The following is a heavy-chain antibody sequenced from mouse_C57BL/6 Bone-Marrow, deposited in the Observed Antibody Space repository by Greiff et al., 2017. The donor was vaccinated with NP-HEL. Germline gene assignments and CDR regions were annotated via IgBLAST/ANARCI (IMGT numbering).Heavy chain of an antibody. D-gene: IGHD2-2*01. CDR1: GYTFTSYG. Sequence: QVQLKESGAELARPGASVKLSCKASGYTFTSYGISWVKQRTGQGLEWIGEIYPRSGNTYYNEKFKGKATLTADKSSSTAYMELRSLTSEDSAVYFCARYGYYWYFDVWGTGTTVTVSS. J-gene: IGHJ1*03. CDR3: ARYGYYWYFDV. CDR2: IYPRSGNT. V-gene: IGHV1-81*01.